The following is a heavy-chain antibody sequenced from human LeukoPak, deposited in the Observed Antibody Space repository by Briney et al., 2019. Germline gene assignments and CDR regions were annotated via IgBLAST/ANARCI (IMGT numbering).Heavy chain of an antibody. J-gene: IGHJ4*02. Sequence: SVTVSCKASGGTFSSYAISWVRQAPGQGLEWMGGIIPIFGTANYAQKFQGRVTITADESTSTAFMELSSLRSEDTAVYYCARDQTIFGVVWGQGTLVTVSS. V-gene: IGHV1-69*13. CDR3: ARDQTIFGVV. CDR2: IIPIFGTA. CDR1: GGTFSSYA. D-gene: IGHD3-3*01.